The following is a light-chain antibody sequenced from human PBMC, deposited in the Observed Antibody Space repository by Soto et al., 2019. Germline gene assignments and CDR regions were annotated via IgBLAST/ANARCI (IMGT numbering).Light chain of an antibody. CDR1: QTISSW. Sequence: VQMTQSSSTLSASVGERVTITCRASQTISSWLAWYQQKPGKAPKLLIYKASTLKSGVPSRFSGSGSGTEFTLTITSLQPEDFATYYCQQYDMFGPGTKVDIK. CDR3: QQYDM. CDR2: KAS. V-gene: IGKV1-5*03. J-gene: IGKJ1*01.